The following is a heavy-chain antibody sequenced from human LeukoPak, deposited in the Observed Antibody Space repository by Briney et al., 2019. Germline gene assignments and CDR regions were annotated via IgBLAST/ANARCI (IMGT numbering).Heavy chain of an antibody. D-gene: IGHD3-16*01. CDR3: ARETSQKGAHYMDV. J-gene: IGHJ6*03. CDR1: GGSISSYY. V-gene: IGHV4-59*01. CDR2: IYYSGYT. Sequence: SETLSLTCTVSGGSISSYYWSWIRQPPGKGLKWIGNIYYSGYTTYSPSLRSRVTISVDTSKNQFSLKLSSVTAADTAVYYCARETSQKGAHYMDVWGKGTTVTVSS.